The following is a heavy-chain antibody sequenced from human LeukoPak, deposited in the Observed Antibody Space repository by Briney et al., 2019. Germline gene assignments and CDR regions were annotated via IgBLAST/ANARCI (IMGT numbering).Heavy chain of an antibody. D-gene: IGHD3-16*01. J-gene: IGHJ6*03. V-gene: IGHV4-59*02. CDR1: GGSVSDFY. CDR2: IYYGGST. Sequence: PPETLSLTCSVSGGSVSDFYWSWIRQSPGKGLEWIGYIYYGGSTTYSPSLKSRVSISRDTSRNQLSLKLTSMTAADTAVYYCARNGGSRFFYMDIWGEGTTVSVS. CDR3: ARNGGSRFFYMDI.